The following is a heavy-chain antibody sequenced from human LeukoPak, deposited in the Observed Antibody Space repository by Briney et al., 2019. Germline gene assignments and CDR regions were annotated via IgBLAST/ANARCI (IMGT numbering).Heavy chain of an antibody. V-gene: IGHV1-3*01. Sequence: ASVNVSFKASGYTFTIYAMHWVRQAPGQRLEWMGWINAGNGNTKYSQKFQGRVTITRDTSASTAYMELSSLRSEDTAVYYCARVMGANWFDPWGQGTLVTVSS. CDR1: GYTFTIYA. D-gene: IGHD2-8*01. J-gene: IGHJ5*02. CDR2: INAGNGNT. CDR3: ARVMGANWFDP.